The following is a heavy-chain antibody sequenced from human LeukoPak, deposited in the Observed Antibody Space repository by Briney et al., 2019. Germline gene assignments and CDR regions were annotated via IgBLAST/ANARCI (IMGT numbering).Heavy chain of an antibody. Sequence: QPGGSLRLSCAASGFTFSTSAMTWVRQAPGKGLEWVSGISGGGVTDYADSVKGRFTISRDNSKNTLYLQMNSLRAEDTAVYYCARDRTAVGEYFDYWGQGTLVTVSS. CDR1: GFTFSTSA. D-gene: IGHD6-13*01. CDR3: ARDRTAVGEYFDY. CDR2: ISGGGVT. V-gene: IGHV3-23*01. J-gene: IGHJ4*02.